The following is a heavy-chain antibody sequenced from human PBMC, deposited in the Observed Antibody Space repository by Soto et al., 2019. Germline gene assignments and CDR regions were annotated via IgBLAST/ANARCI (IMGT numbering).Heavy chain of an antibody. CDR3: XXXXXXXSCFCIY. J-gene: IGHJ4*02. CDR1: GYTLTNYA. CDR2: INTYNGNS. V-gene: IGHV1-18*01. Sequence: QVQLVQSAAEVKKPGASVKVSCKAYGYTLTNYAISWVRQAPGQGPEWMGWINTYNGNSNYAQKFQGRVTMTTDTXXXXXXXXXXXXXXXXXXXXXXXXXXXXXSCFCIYWGQGTLVTVSS. D-gene: IGHD2-15*01.